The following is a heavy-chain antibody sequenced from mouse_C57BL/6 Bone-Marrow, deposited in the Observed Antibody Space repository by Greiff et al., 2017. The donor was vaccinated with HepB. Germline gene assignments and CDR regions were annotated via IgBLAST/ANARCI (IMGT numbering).Heavy chain of an antibody. CDR2: IDPENGDT. D-gene: IGHD1-1*01. J-gene: IGHJ3*01. CDR1: GFNIKDDY. V-gene: IGHV14-4*01. CDR3: TVYYGSSFFAY. Sequence: VQLQQSGAELVRPGASVKLSCTASGFNIKDDYMHWVKQRPEQGLEWIGWIDPENGDTEYASKFQGKATITADTSSNTAYLQLSSLTSEDTAVYYCTVYYGSSFFAYWGQGTLVTVSA.